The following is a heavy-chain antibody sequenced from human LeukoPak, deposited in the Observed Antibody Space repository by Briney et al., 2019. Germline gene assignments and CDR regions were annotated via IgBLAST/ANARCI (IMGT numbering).Heavy chain of an antibody. V-gene: IGHV3-23*01. Sequence: PGGSLRLSCVASGFTFSDYAMSWVRQAPGKGLEWVSGISDSGGSTDYADSVKGRCTISRDNSKNTVSLQMNNLRAEDTAVYFCARHDSFIPYWGQGTLVTVTS. CDR1: GFTFSDYA. D-gene: IGHD3-16*02. CDR2: ISDSGGST. CDR3: ARHDSFIPY. J-gene: IGHJ4*02.